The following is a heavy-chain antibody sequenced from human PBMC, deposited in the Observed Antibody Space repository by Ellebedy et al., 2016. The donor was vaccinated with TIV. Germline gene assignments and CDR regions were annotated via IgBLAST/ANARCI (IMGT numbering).Heavy chain of an antibody. CDR1: GYTFTSYG. CDR2: MNPNSGNT. CDR3: ARGRRIAAAGTWAYYYYYYGMDV. Sequence: ASVKVSCXASGYTFTSYGISWVRQATGQGLEWMGWMNPNSGNTGYAQKFQGRVTMTRNTSISTAYMELSSLRSEDTAEYYCARGRRIAAAGTWAYYYYYYGMDVWGQGTTVTVSS. D-gene: IGHD6-13*01. V-gene: IGHV1-8*02. J-gene: IGHJ6*02.